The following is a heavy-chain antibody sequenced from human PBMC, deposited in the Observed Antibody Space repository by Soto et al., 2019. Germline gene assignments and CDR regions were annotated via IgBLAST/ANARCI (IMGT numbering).Heavy chain of an antibody. V-gene: IGHV1-18*01. CDR3: ARDRGMDDYSNKRFDY. D-gene: IGHD4-4*01. Sequence: GASVKVSCKASGYTFTSYGISWVRQAPGQGLEWMGWISAYNGNTNYAQKLQGRVTMTTDTSTSTAYMGLRSLRSDDTAVYYCARDRGMDDYSNKRFDYWGQGTLVTVSS. CDR1: GYTFTSYG. CDR2: ISAYNGNT. J-gene: IGHJ4*02.